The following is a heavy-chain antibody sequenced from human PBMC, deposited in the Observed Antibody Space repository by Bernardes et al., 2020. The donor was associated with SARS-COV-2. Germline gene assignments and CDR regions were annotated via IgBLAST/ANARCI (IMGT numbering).Heavy chain of an antibody. V-gene: IGHV3-23*01. Sequence: GGSLRLSCAASGFTFSNYAMNWVRQTPGKGLEWVSAISGSGGSTYYADSVEGRFAISRDNSKNTLYLLMNSLRVEDTAVYYCAKVGCGGDCFFGMDVWGQGTTVTVSS. CDR1: GFTFSNYA. J-gene: IGHJ6*02. D-gene: IGHD2-21*02. CDR3: AKVGCGGDCFFGMDV. CDR2: ISGSGGST.